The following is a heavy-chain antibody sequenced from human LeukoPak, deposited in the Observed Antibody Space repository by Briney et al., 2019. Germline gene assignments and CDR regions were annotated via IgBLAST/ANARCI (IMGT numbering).Heavy chain of an antibody. CDR2: ISGNGDRT. J-gene: IGHJ4*02. V-gene: IGHV3-23*01. D-gene: IGHD6-6*01. CDR3: AKDRWQLVDWRGFDN. CDR1: GFTFSGYA. Sequence: PGGSLRLSCAASGFTFSGYALSWVRQAPRKWLEWVSGISGNGDRTYYADSVKGRFTISRDYSKNTLFLQMNSLRAEDTAVYYCAKDRWQLVDWRGFDNWGQGTLVTVSS.